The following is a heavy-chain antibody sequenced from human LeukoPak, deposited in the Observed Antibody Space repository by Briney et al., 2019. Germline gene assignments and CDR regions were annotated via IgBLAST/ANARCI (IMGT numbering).Heavy chain of an antibody. J-gene: IGHJ4*02. D-gene: IGHD3-10*01. Sequence: KPSETLSLTCTVSGYSISSGYYWGWIRQPPGKGLEWIGSIYHSGSTYYNPSLKSRVTISVDTSKNQFSLKLNSVSATDTAVYYCARDRGFGESYPGMTYFDYWGQGTPVTVSS. CDR1: GYSISSGYY. CDR2: IYHSGST. CDR3: ARDRGFGESYPGMTYFDY. V-gene: IGHV4-38-2*02.